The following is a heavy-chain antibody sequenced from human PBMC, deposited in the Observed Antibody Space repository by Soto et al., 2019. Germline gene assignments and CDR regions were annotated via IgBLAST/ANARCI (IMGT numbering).Heavy chain of an antibody. J-gene: IGHJ6*02. D-gene: IGHD6-19*01. CDR1: GFTFSSYA. CDR2: ISGSGGST. V-gene: IGHV3-23*01. Sequence: PGVSLRLSCAASGFTFSSYAMSWVRQAPGKGLEWVSAISGSGGSTYYADSVKGRFTISRDNSKNTLYLQMNSLRAEDTAVYYCAKDLWQWRILEHRYYYYYGMDVWGQGTTVTVSS. CDR3: AKDLWQWRILEHRYYYYYGMDV.